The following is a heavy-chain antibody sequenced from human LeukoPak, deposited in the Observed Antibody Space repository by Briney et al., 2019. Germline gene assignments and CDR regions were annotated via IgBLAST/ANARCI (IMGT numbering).Heavy chain of an antibody. CDR1: GGSISSGGYY. D-gene: IGHD3-9*01. CDR3: ARGEFDILTGYDAFDI. Sequence: SSETLSLTCTVSGGSISSGGYYWSWIRQHPGKGLEWIGYIYYSGSTYYNPSLKSRVTISVDTSKNQFSLKLSSVTAADTAVYYCARGEFDILTGYDAFDIWGQGTMVTVPS. J-gene: IGHJ3*02. CDR2: IYYSGST. V-gene: IGHV4-31*03.